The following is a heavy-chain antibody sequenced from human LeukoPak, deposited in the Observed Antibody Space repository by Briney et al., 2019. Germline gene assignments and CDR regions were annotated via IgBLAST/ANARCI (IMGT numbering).Heavy chain of an antibody. V-gene: IGHV1-69*05. CDR2: IMPIFHTP. J-gene: IGHJ5*02. CDR1: GGTFSNLG. CDR3: ARDPPDP. Sequence: GASVKVSCTASGGTFSNLGISWVRQAPGQGLEWMGGIMPIFHTPNYAQKFQGRVTITTDEATNTVYMELSSLRYDDTAMYYCARDPPDPWGQGTLVTVSS.